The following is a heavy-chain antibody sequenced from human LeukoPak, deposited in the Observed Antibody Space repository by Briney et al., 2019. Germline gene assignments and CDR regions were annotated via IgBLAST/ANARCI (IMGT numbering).Heavy chain of an antibody. D-gene: IGHD1-20*01. V-gene: IGHV3-30*02. CDR1: GFTFSSYW. CDR2: IRYDGTEE. J-gene: IGHJ6*02. CDR3: AKITEDYFYYGMDV. Sequence: GGSLRLSCAASGFTFSSYWMSWVRQAPGKGLEWVAFIRYDGTEEYYGDAVRGRFTISRDNSKNTLYLQMNSLRGDDTALYYCAKITEDYFYYGMDVWGQGTTVTVSS.